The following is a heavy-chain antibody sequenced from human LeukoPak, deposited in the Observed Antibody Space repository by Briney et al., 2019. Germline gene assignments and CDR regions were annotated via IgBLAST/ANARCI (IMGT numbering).Heavy chain of an antibody. D-gene: IGHD3-10*01. Sequence: SETLSLTCTVSGGSISSGGYYWSWIRQHPGKGLEWIGYIYYSGSTYYNPSLKSRVTISVDTPKNQFSLKLSSVTAADTAVYYCARGLATMDRGPRNNWFDPWGQGTLVTVSS. CDR2: IYYSGST. CDR3: ARGLATMDRGPRNNWFDP. CDR1: GGSISSGGYY. J-gene: IGHJ5*02. V-gene: IGHV4-31*03.